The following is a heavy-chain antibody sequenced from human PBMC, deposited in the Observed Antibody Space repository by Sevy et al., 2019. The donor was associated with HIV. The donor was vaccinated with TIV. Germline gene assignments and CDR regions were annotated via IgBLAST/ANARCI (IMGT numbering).Heavy chain of an antibody. CDR1: GFNFNTYG. Sequence: GGSLRLSCTASGFNFNTYGMHWVRQAPGKGLEWLAIISYDGNKYYADSVEGRFTISRDNSRNTLSLEMNSLKSEDTAVLHCARAGRLRLGELSSGPDYWGPGTLVTVSS. CDR2: ISYDGNK. V-gene: IGHV3-30*03. D-gene: IGHD3-16*02. CDR3: ARAGRLRLGELSSGPDY. J-gene: IGHJ4*02.